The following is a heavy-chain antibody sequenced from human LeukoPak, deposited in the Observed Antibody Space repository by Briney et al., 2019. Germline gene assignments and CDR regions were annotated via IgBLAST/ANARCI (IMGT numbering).Heavy chain of an antibody. CDR2: IYYSGST. J-gene: IGHJ4*02. CDR1: GGSISSSSYY. V-gene: IGHV4-39*01. D-gene: IGHD2-2*01. Sequence: SETLFLTCTVSGGSISSSSYYWGWIRQPPGKGLEWIGTIYYSGSTYYNPSLKSRVTMSVDTSENQFSLKLSSVTAADTAVYYCARRSRGMRYCFDSWGQGTLVTVSS. CDR3: ARRSRGMRYCFDS.